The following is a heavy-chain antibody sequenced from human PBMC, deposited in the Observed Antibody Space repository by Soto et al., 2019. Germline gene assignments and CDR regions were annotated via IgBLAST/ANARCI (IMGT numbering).Heavy chain of an antibody. Sequence: PPGKGLEWIGEINHSGSTNYNPSLKSRVTISVDTSKNQFSLKLSSVTAADTAVYYCARRGTTVTTRFDYWGQGTLVTVSS. V-gene: IGHV4-34*01. D-gene: IGHD4-4*01. CDR3: ARRGTTVTTRFDY. CDR2: INHSGST. J-gene: IGHJ4*02.